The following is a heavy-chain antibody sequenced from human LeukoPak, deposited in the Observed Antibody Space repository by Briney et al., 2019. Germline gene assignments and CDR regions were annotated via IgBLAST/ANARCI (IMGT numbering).Heavy chain of an antibody. Sequence: GGSLRLSCEASGFSFSSYNMDWVRQTPGKGLEWISSITTSSSYTFYADSVKGRFTISRDNARNSLYLQMNSLTAEDTAVYYCARDPYSGAYGDTYYYYMDIWGKGTTVTISS. CDR2: ITTSSSYT. CDR3: ARDPYSGAYGDTYYYYMDI. D-gene: IGHD1-26*01. J-gene: IGHJ6*03. CDR1: GFSFSSYN. V-gene: IGHV3-21*01.